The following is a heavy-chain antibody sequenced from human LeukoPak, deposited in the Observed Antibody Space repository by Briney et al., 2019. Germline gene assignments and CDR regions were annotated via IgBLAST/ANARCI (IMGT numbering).Heavy chain of an antibody. CDR2: IYPGDSDT. D-gene: IGHD2-2*01. CDR1: GYSFTSYW. V-gene: IGHV5-51*01. CDR3: ARRDDCSSTSCESRDAFDI. J-gene: IGHJ3*02. Sequence: GESLQISCKGSGYSFTSYWIGWVRQMPGKGLEWMGIIYPGDSDTRHSPSFQGQVTISADKSISTAYLQWSSLKASDTAMYYCARRDDCSSTSCESRDAFDIWGQGTMVTVSS.